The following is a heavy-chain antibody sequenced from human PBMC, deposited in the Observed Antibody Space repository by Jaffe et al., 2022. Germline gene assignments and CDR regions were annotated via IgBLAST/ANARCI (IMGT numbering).Heavy chain of an antibody. J-gene: IGHJ4*02. D-gene: IGHD6-13*01. CDR1: GFTFSSYG. CDR3: AKDGAEISSWTTEFDY. CDR2: IRNDGSNE. Sequence: QVQLVESGGGVVQPGGSLRLSCAASGFTFSSYGMHWVRQAPGKGLEWVALIRNDGSNEYYADSVKGRFTISRDNSKNTLYLQMNSLRDEDTAVYYCAKDGAEISSWTTEFDYWGQGTLVTVSS. V-gene: IGHV3-30*02.